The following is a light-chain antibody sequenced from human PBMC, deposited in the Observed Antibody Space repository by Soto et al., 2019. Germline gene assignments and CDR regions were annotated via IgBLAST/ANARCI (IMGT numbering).Light chain of an antibody. V-gene: IGKV3-20*01. CDR2: GES. CDR3: QQFGSSPLYT. CDR1: QSVDSSY. Sequence: EIVLTQSPGTLSLSPGERATLSCRASQSVDSSYLAWYQQKPGQAPRLLIYGESSRATGIPDRFSGSGSGTDFTLPISRLEPEDFAVYYCQQFGSSPLYTFGQGTKLEIK. J-gene: IGKJ2*01.